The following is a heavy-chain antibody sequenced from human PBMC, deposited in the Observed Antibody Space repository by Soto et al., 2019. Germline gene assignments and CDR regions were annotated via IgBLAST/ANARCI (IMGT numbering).Heavy chain of an antibody. V-gene: IGHV6-1*01. D-gene: IGHD1-7*01. J-gene: IGHJ4*02. CDR1: GDSVSSNCAA. Sequence: SQTLSLTCAISGDSVSSNCAAWNWIRQSPSRGLEWLGRTYYRSKWYNDYTVSVKSRITINPDTSKNQFSLQLNSVTPEDTAVYYCASSVATGTTSFDYWGQGTLVTVSS. CDR3: ASSVATGTTSFDY. CDR2: TYYRSKWYN.